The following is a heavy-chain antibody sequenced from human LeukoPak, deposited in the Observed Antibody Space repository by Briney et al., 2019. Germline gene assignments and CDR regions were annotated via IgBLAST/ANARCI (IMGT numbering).Heavy chain of an antibody. Sequence: SETLSLTCAVYGGSFSGYYWSWIRQRPGKGLEWIGEINHSGSTNYNPSLKSRVTISADTSQNQFSLKLSSVTAADTAVYYCASRKLGNDYWGQGTLVTVSS. J-gene: IGHJ4*02. D-gene: IGHD7-27*01. CDR3: ASRKLGNDY. CDR1: GGSFSGYY. V-gene: IGHV4-34*01. CDR2: INHSGST.